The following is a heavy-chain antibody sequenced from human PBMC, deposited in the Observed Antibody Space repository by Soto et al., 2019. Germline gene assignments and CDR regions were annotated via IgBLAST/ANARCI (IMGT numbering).Heavy chain of an antibody. V-gene: IGHV4-34*01. CDR2: INHSGST. Sequence: SETLSLTCAVYGGSFSGYYWSWIRQPPGKGLEWIGEINHSGSTNYNPSLKSRVTISVDTPKNQFSLKLSSVTAADTAVYYCARGPHCGGDCYFRYFDYWGQGTLVTVSS. CDR1: GGSFSGYY. D-gene: IGHD2-21*02. J-gene: IGHJ4*02. CDR3: ARGPHCGGDCYFRYFDY.